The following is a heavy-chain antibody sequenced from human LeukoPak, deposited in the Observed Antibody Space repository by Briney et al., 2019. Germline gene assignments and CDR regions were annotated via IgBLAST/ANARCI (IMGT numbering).Heavy chain of an antibody. J-gene: IGHJ4*02. CDR3: ARYVSDGYGDSRLPYFFGY. CDR2: IIPIFGTA. CDR1: GGTFSSHA. Sequence: VASVKVSCKASGGTFSSHAISWVRQARGQGLEWMGGIIPIFGTANYAQKFQGRVTITTDESTSTAYMELSSLRSEDTAVYYCARYVSDGYGDSRLPYFFGYWGQGTLVTVSS. V-gene: IGHV1-69*05. D-gene: IGHD4-17*01.